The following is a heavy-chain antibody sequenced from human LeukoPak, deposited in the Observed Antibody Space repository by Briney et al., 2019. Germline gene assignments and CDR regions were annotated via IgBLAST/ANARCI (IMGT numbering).Heavy chain of an antibody. CDR2: ISSSSSTI. Sequence: PGGSLRLSCAASGFTFSSYSMNWVRQAPGKGLEWVSYISSSSSTIYYADSVKGRFTISRDNAKNSLYLQMNSLGAEDTAVYYCAREISLVSLWTFDYWGQGTLVTVSS. CDR1: GFTFSSYS. CDR3: AREISLVSLWTFDY. V-gene: IGHV3-48*01. J-gene: IGHJ4*02. D-gene: IGHD5-18*01.